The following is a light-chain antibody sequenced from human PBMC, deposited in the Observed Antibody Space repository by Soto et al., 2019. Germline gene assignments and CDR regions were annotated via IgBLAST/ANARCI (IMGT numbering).Light chain of an antibody. J-gene: IGKJ2*01. CDR3: QQYGSSPYT. Sequence: EIVLTQSPGTLSLSPGERATLSCRASQSVSSSYLAWYQQKPGQAPRLLIYDASSRATGIPDRFSGSGSVTDFTLTISRLEPEDCAVYYCQQYGSSPYTFGQGTMLEIK. CDR2: DAS. V-gene: IGKV3-20*01. CDR1: QSVSSSY.